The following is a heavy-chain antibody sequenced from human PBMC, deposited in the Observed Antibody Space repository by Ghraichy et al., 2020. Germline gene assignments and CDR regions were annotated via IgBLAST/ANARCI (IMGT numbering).Heavy chain of an antibody. CDR3: ARIYGTSSRRYFDY. CDR2: IDLDGDK. D-gene: IGHD3-10*01. J-gene: IGHJ4*02. Sequence: SGPTLVKPTQTLTLTCTFSGFSLRTTGMCVNWIRQPPGKALEWLGRIDLDGDKHYNTPLKTRLTISKDTSKNQVVLTMTGMDPADTATYYCARIYGTSSRRYFDYWGQGTLVTVSS. V-gene: IGHV2-70*11. CDR1: GFSLRTTGMC.